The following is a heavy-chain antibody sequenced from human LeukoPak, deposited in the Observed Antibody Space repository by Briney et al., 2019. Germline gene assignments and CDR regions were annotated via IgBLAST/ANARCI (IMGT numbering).Heavy chain of an antibody. Sequence: GESLKISCKGSGYSFTSYWIGWVRQMPGKGLEWTGIIYPGDSDTRYSPSSQGQVTISADKSISTAYLQWSSLKASDTAMYYCARLAVWSGSTFDIWGQGTMVTVSS. D-gene: IGHD3-3*01. CDR1: GYSFTSYW. CDR2: IYPGDSDT. V-gene: IGHV5-51*01. CDR3: ARLAVWSGSTFDI. J-gene: IGHJ3*02.